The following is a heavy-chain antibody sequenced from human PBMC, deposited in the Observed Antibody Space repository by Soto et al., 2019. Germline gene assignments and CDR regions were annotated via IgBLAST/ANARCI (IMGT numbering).Heavy chain of an antibody. CDR1: GFSLSTTGMR. J-gene: IGHJ4*02. D-gene: IGHD6-19*01. V-gene: IGHV2-70*04. CDR3: ARIPGWLQGFDS. CDR2: IDWDDDK. Sequence: GPTLVNPTQTLTLTCTFSGFSLSTTGMRVSWIRQPPGKALEWLARIDWDDDKFYTTSLKTRLTISKDTSKNQVVLTMTNMDPVDTATYFCARIPGWLQGFDSWGQGTLVTVSS.